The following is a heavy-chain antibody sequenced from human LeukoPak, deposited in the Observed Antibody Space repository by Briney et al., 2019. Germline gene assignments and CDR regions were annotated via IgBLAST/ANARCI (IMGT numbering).Heavy chain of an antibody. V-gene: IGHV4-61*02. D-gene: IGHD6-19*01. J-gene: IGHJ6*03. Sequence: SQTLSLTCTVSGGSISSGSYYWSWIRQPAGKGLEWIGRIYTSGSTNYNPSLKIRVTISVDTSKNQFSLKLSSVTAADTAVYYCARDQGEAVAGLYYYYYYYMDVWGKGTTVTVSS. CDR2: IYTSGST. CDR1: GGSISSGSYY. CDR3: ARDQGEAVAGLYYYYYYYMDV.